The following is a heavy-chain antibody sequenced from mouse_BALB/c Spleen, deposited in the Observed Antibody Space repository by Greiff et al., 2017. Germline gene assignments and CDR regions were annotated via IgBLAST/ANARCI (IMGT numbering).Heavy chain of an antibody. Sequence: VQVVESGPGLVAPSQSLSITCTVSGFSFTSYDISWIRQPPGKGLEWLGVIWTGGGTNYNSAFMSRLSISKDNSKSQVFLKMNSLQTDDTAIYYWGRDGCNYGAIDYRGQGTSVTVSS. V-gene: IGHV2-9-2*01. CDR2: IWTGGGT. J-gene: IGHJ4*01. D-gene: IGHD2-1*01. CDR3: GRDGCNYGAIDY. CDR1: GFSFTSYD.